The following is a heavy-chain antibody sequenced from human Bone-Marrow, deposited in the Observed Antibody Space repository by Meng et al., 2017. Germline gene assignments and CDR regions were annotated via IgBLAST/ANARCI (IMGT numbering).Heavy chain of an antibody. CDR2: ISAYYCNT. J-gene: IGHJ5*02. D-gene: IGHD1-26*01. CDR1: GYAFTSYG. V-gene: IGHV1-18*01. CDR3: ARVIAVGAPPAFDP. Sequence: QEQLLQDGAAVQKTAAQVKALCNAAGYAFTSYGNSWVRQAPGQGLEWLGWISAYYCNTNTAQKLQGRVSMTTEASTSTAYMELRSLRAADTDVYYYARVIAVGAPPAFDPWGQGTLVTVSS.